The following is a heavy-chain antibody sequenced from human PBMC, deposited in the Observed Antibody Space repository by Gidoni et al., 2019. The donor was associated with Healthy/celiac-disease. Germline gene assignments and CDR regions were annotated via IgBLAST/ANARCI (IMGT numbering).Heavy chain of an antibody. Sequence: QLQLQESGPGLVKPSETLSLTCTVSGGSISSSSYYWGWIRQPPGKGLEWIGSIYYSGSTYYNPSLKSRVTISVDTSKNQFSLKLSSVTAADTAVYYCARHEAVAGTGPFDYWGQGTLVTVSS. V-gene: IGHV4-39*01. CDR2: IYYSGST. D-gene: IGHD6-19*01. CDR3: ARHEAVAGTGPFDY. CDR1: GGSISSSSYY. J-gene: IGHJ4*02.